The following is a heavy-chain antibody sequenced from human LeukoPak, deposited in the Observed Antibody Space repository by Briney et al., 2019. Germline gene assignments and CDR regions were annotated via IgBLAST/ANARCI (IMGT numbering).Heavy chain of an antibody. CDR2: ISGSGGST. D-gene: IGHD4-17*01. Sequence: GGSLRLSCVPSGFTLSSYAMSWVRQAPGKGLEWVSGISGSGGSTYYADSVKGRFTISRDNSKNTLYLQMNSLRAEDTAVYYCAKDLAKAGYGDYYFDDWGQGTLVTVSS. CDR1: GFTLSSYA. CDR3: AKDLAKAGYGDYYFDD. J-gene: IGHJ4*02. V-gene: IGHV3-23*01.